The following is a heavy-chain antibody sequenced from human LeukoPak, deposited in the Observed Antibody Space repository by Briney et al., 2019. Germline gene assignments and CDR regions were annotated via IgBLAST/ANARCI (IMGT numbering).Heavy chain of an antibody. V-gene: IGHV1-69*05. D-gene: IGHD3-22*01. Sequence: GSSVKVSCKASGGTFSSYAISWVRQAPGQGLEWMGRIIPIFGTANYAQKFQGRVTITTDESTSAAYMELSSLRSEDTAVYYCARGDYYDSSGYGIDYWGQGTLVTVSS. CDR1: GGTFSSYA. J-gene: IGHJ4*02. CDR3: ARGDYYDSSGYGIDY. CDR2: IIPIFGTA.